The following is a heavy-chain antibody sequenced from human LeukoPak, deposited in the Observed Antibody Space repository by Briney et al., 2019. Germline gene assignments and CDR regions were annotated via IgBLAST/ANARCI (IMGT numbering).Heavy chain of an antibody. Sequence: GASVKVSCKASGYTFTGYYMHWVRQAPGQGLEWMGWINPNSGGTNYAQKFQGRVTMTRDTSISTAYMELSRLRSDDTAVYYCARDFSGIAVAGTGYWGQGTLVTVSS. CDR1: GYTFTGYY. CDR2: INPNSGGT. V-gene: IGHV1-2*02. J-gene: IGHJ4*02. CDR3: ARDFSGIAVAGTGY. D-gene: IGHD6-19*01.